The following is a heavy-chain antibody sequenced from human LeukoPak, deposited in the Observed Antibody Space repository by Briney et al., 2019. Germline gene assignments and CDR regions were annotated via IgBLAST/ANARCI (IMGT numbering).Heavy chain of an antibody. CDR1: GFTFSDYY. Sequence: GSLRLSCAASGFTFSDYYMSWIRQPPGKGLEWIGEINHSGSTNYNPSFKSRVTISVDTSKNQFSLKLSSVTAADTAVYYCARGAGITQNDYGDLLYYWGQGTLVTVSS. D-gene: IGHD4-17*01. CDR3: ARGAGITQNDYGDLLYY. J-gene: IGHJ4*02. CDR2: INHSGST. V-gene: IGHV4-34*01.